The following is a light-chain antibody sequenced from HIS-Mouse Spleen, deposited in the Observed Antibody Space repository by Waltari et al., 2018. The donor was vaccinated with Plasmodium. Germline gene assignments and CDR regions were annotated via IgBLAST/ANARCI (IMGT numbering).Light chain of an antibody. Sequence: SYELTQPPSVSVSPGQTARITCPGDALPKQYAYWYQQKPGQAPVLVISKDSERPSGIPERFSGSSSGTTVTLTISGVQAEDEADYYCQSADSSGTPNWVFGGGTKLTVL. J-gene: IGLJ3*02. V-gene: IGLV3-25*03. CDR1: ALPKQY. CDR3: QSADSSGTPNWV. CDR2: KDS.